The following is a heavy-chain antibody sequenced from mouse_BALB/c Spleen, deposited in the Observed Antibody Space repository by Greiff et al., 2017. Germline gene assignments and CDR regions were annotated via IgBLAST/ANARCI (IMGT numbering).Heavy chain of an antibody. CDR1: GFSLTSYG. V-gene: IGHV2-9*02. J-gene: IGHJ4*01. Sequence: VQLVESGPGLVAPSQSLSITCTVSGFSLTSYGVHWVRQPPGKGLEWLGVIWAGGSTNYNSALMSRLSISKDNSKSQVFLKMNSLQTDDTAMYYYAREGWDYAMDYWGQGTSVTVSS. CDR2: IWAGGST. CDR3: AREGWDYAMDY. D-gene: IGHD3-2*02.